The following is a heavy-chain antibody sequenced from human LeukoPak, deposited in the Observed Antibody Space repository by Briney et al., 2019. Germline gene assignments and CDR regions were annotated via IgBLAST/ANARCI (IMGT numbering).Heavy chain of an antibody. J-gene: IGHJ3*02. V-gene: IGHV1-2*04. Sequence: GASVKVSCKASGYTFTGYYMHWVRQAPGQGLEWMGWINPNSGGTNYAQKFQGWVTMTRDTSISTAYMELSRLRSEDTAVYYCARDMARWELLLGAFDIWGQGTMVTVSS. D-gene: IGHD1-26*01. CDR3: ARDMARWELLLGAFDI. CDR1: GYTFTGYY. CDR2: INPNSGGT.